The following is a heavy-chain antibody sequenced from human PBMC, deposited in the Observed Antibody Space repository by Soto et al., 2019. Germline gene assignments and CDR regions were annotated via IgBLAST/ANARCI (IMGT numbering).Heavy chain of an antibody. CDR1: GGTFNTYA. CDR2: IIPMFATP. V-gene: IGHV1-69*01. Sequence: QVQLVQSETEVKKPGSAVKVSCKASGGTFNTYAMNWVRQAPGQGLEWMEGIIPMFATPRYAQKVQGRVTITVYESTTTADVVRRSLRSHDAAVYYCTRSIGSGGVIGGFDYWGQGTLVTVSS. CDR3: TRSIGSGGVIGGFDY. J-gene: IGHJ4*02. D-gene: IGHD3-16*02.